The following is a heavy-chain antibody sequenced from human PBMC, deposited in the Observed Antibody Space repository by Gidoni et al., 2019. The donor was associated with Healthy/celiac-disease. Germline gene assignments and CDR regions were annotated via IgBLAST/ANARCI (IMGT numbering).Heavy chain of an antibody. CDR3: AKSGGENYYYYGMDV. J-gene: IGHJ6*02. CDR1: GFTLDDYA. D-gene: IGHD3-10*01. V-gene: IGHV3-9*01. CDR2: ISCNSGSI. Sequence: EVQLVESGGGWVQPGRSRRLSCAASGFTLDDYAMRWVRQAPVKGLEWVSGISCNSGSIVYADSVKGRFTISRDNAKNSLYLQMNSLRAEDTALYYCAKSGGENYYYYGMDVWGQGTTVTVSS.